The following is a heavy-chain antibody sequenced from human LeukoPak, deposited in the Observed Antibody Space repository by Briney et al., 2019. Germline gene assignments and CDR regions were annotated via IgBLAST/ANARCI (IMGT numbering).Heavy chain of an antibody. V-gene: IGHV3-66*01. CDR1: GFTVSSNY. Sequence: PGGSLRLSCAASGFTVSSNYMSWVRQAPGKGLEWVSVIYSGGSTYYADSVKGRFTISRDNSKNTLYLQMGNLRPEDMAVYYCARDPGRSPDYWGQGTLVTVSS. CDR2: IYSGGST. J-gene: IGHJ4*02. CDR3: ARDPGRSPDY. D-gene: IGHD1-26*01.